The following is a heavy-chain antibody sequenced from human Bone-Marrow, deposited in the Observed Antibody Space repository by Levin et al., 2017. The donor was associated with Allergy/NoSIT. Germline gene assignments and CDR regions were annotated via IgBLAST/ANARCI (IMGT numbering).Heavy chain of an antibody. CDR2: INPNSGGT. V-gene: IGHV1-2*02. D-gene: IGHD3-3*01. CDR1: GYTFTGYY. Sequence: ASVKVSCKASGYTFTGYYMHWVRQAPGQGLEWMGWINPNSGGTNYAQKFQGRVTMTRDTSISTAYMELSRLRSDDTAVYYCARGAPLQSGLVGSSSITIFGGGPPLSGPGGDYWGQGTLVTVSS. CDR3: ARGAPLQSGLVGSSSITIFGGGPPLSGPGGDY. J-gene: IGHJ4*02.